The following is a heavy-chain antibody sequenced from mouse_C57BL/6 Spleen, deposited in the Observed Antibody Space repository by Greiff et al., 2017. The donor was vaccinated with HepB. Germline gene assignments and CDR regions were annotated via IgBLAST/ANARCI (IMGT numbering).Heavy chain of an antibody. CDR1: GFSLSTSGMG. Sequence: QVTLKVCGPGILQSSQTLSLTCSFSGFSLSTSGMGVSWIRQPSGKGLEWLAHIYWDDDKRYNPSLKSRLTISKDTSRNQVFLKITSVDTADTATYYCARRGGLLHYFDYWGQGTTLTVSS. CDR2: IYWDDDK. V-gene: IGHV8-12*01. D-gene: IGHD2-3*01. J-gene: IGHJ2*01. CDR3: ARRGGLLHYFDY.